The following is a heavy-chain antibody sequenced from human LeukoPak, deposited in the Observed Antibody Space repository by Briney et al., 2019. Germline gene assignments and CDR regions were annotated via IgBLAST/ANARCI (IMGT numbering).Heavy chain of an antibody. CDR1: GFTFSSYA. J-gene: IGHJ3*02. CDR3: ANWDIVVVVAATGDAFDI. D-gene: IGHD2-15*01. V-gene: IGHV3-23*01. CDR2: ISGSGGST. Sequence: GGSLRLPCAASGFTFSSYAMSWVRQAPGKGLGWVSAISGSGGSTYYADSVKGRFTISRDNSKNTLYLQMDSLRAEDTAVYYCANWDIVVVVAATGDAFDIWGQGTMVTVSS.